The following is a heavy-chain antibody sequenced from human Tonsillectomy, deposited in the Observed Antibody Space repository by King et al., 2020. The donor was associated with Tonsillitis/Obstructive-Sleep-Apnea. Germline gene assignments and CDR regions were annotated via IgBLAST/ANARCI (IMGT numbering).Heavy chain of an antibody. CDR1: GFTFSSHG. CDR3: AKDSSSGPFGGDFDY. CDR2: ISSDGSNK. J-gene: IGHJ4*02. V-gene: IGHV3-30*18. D-gene: IGHD6-19*01. Sequence: VQLVESGGGVVQPGRPLRLSCAASGFTFSSHGMHWVRQAPGKGLEWVAVISSDGSNKFYADSVKGRLTISRDNSKNTLYLEMNSLRAEDTAVYYCAKDSSSGPFGGDFDYWGQGTLVTVSS.